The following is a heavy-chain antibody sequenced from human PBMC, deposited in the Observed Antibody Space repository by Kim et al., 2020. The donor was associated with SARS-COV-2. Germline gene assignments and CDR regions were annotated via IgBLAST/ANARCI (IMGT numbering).Heavy chain of an antibody. CDR1: GYTFTSYA. Sequence: ASVKVSCKASGYTFTSYAMNWVRQAPGQGLEWMGWINTNTGNPTYAQGFTGRFVFSLDTSVSTAYLQISSLKAEDTAVYYCARDSVVVAANWFDPWGQGTLVTVSS. V-gene: IGHV7-4-1*02. CDR3: ARDSVVVAANWFDP. J-gene: IGHJ5*02. CDR2: INTNTGNP. D-gene: IGHD2-15*01.